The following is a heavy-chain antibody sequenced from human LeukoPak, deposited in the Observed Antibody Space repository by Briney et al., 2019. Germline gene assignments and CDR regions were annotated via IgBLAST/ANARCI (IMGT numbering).Heavy chain of an antibody. CDR3: ARHALRRYFDTASTEYFQH. J-gene: IGHJ1*01. CDR2: IYYSGST. V-gene: IGHV4-34*01. D-gene: IGHD3-9*01. CDR1: GGSFSGYY. Sequence: SETLSLTCAVYGGSFSGYYWTWIRQPPGKGLEWIGSIYYSGSTYYNPSLKSRVTISVDTSKNQFSLKLSSVTAADTAVYYCARHALRRYFDTASTEYFQHWGQGTLVTVSS.